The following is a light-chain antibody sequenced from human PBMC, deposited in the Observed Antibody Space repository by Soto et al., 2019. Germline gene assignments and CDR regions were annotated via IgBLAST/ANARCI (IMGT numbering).Light chain of an antibody. CDR2: RTS. J-gene: IGLJ3*02. V-gene: IGLV7-43*01. CDR3: ILTYGGTPV. CDR1: TGAVTSLYY. Sequence: QAVLTQEPSLTVSPGGTITLICSYNTGAVTSLYYRNWLQQKPGQPPCRLSYRTSQKHSCCPGRFSGSLLGGKAALTLSGLHPEDEAPYQCILTYGGTPVFGGGTK.